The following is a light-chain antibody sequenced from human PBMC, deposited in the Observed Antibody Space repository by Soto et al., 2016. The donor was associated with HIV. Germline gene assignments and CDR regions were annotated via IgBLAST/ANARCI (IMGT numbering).Light chain of an antibody. CDR2: DDS. CDR3: QVWDVSSDHVV. J-gene: IGLJ2*01. Sequence: SYVLTQPPSVSVAPGKTARITCGGNDIESRDVNWYQQKPGQAPVLVVYDDSDRPSGIPERFSGSNSGNTATLTISRVEAGDEADYYCQVWDVSSDHVVFGGGTKLTVL. V-gene: IGLV3-21*03. CDR1: DIESRD.